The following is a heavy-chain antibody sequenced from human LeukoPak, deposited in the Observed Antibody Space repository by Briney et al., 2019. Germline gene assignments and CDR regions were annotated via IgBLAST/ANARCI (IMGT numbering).Heavy chain of an antibody. D-gene: IGHD2-15*01. CDR2: INPNTGAT. Sequence: ASVKVSCKASGYTFIGYYIHWVRQAPGQGLEWMAWINPNTGATKYAQRFQGRVTVTRDTSISTAYMDLSGLKSDDTAVYYCARGYCTGGSCSVVDDWGQGTLVSVSS. CDR3: ARGYCTGGSCSVVDD. V-gene: IGHV1-2*02. J-gene: IGHJ4*02. CDR1: GYTFIGYY.